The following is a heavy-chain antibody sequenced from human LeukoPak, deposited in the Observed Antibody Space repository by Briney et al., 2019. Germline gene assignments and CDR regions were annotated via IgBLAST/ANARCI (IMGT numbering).Heavy chain of an antibody. V-gene: IGHV4-61*02. Sequence: SQTLSLTCTVSGGSISSGSYYWSWIRQPAGKGLEWIGRIYTSGSTNYNPSLKSRVTISVDTSKNQFSLKLSPVTAADTAVYYCARNGGFGQYDYWGQGTLVTVSS. CDR1: GGSISSGSYY. D-gene: IGHD3-10*01. CDR3: ARNGGFGQYDY. CDR2: IYTSGST. J-gene: IGHJ4*02.